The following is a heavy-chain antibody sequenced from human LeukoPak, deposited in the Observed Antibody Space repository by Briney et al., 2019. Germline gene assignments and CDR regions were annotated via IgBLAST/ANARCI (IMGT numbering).Heavy chain of an antibody. V-gene: IGHV3-48*03. CDR2: ISSGGSTI. CDR3: AREGVRYYGMDV. CDR1: GFTFSSYD. Sequence: GGSLRLSCAASGFTFSSYDMSWVRQAPGKGLERVSFISSGGSTIYYADSVRGRFTISRDNAKNSLYLQMHSLRAEDTAVYYCAREGVRYYGMDVWGQGTTVTVSS. J-gene: IGHJ6*02.